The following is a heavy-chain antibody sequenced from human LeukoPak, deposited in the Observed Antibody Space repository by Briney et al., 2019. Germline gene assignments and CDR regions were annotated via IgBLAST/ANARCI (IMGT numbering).Heavy chain of an antibody. CDR2: IIPIFGTA. CDR3: ARDRYSNYPFYYYYGMDV. V-gene: IGHV1-69*13. J-gene: IGHJ6*02. CDR1: GYTFTSYG. D-gene: IGHD4-11*01. Sequence: ASVKVSCKASGYTFTSYGISWVRQAPGQGLEWMGGIIPIFGTANYAQKFQGRVTITADESTSTAYMELSSLRSEDTAVYYCARDRYSNYPFYYYYGMDVWGQGTTVTVSS.